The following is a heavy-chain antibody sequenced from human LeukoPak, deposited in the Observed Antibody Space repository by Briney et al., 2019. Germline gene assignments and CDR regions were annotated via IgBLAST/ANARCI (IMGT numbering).Heavy chain of an antibody. CDR2: IIPIFGTA. CDR3: ARWGVPIYYYYMDA. V-gene: IGHV1-69*06. CDR1: GCTFSSYA. D-gene: IGHD3-16*01. J-gene: IGHJ6*03. Sequence: SVKVSCKSSGCTFSSYAISWARQAPGQGLEWMGGIIPIFGTANYAQKFQGRVTITADKSTSTVYMELSSLRSEDTAVYYCARWGVPIYYYYMDAWGKGTTVTVSS.